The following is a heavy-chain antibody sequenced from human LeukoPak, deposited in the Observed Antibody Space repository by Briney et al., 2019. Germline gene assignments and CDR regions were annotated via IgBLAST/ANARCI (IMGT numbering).Heavy chain of an antibody. Sequence: GGSLRLSCAASGFTFSSSWMHWVRQAPEKGLVWVSRINSDGSSTSYADSVKGRFTISRDNSKNTLYLQMNSLRAEDTAVYYCAREPWTAYYYYGMDVWGQGTTVTVSS. CDR2: INSDGSST. J-gene: IGHJ6*02. CDR3: AREPWTAYYYYGMDV. V-gene: IGHV3-74*01. CDR1: GFTFSSSW. D-gene: IGHD5-18*01.